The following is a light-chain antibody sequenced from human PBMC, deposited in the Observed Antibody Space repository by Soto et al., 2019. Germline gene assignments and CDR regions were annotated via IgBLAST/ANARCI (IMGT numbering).Light chain of an antibody. V-gene: IGKV1-5*03. CDR2: RSS. CDR3: QQYYIYAT. CDR1: QTISNY. Sequence: DIQMTQSPSTLSASVGDRVTITCRASQTISNYLTWYQQRPGKAPKLLIYRSSILQNGVPSRFSGSGSGTEFTLPISILQPDDFATYYCQQYYIYATFGQGTRVEI. J-gene: IGKJ1*01.